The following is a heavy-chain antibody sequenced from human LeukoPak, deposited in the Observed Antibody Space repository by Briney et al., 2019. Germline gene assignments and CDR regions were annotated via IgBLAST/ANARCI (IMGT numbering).Heavy chain of an antibody. J-gene: IGHJ3*02. Sequence: PGGSLRLSCAASGFTFDDYTMHWVRQAPGKGLEWVSLISWDGGGTYYADSVKGRFTISRDNSKNSLYLQMNSLRTEDTALYYCALNLVGATTRAFDIWGQGTMVTVSS. V-gene: IGHV3-43*01. CDR3: ALNLVGATTRAFDI. CDR2: ISWDGGGT. CDR1: GFTFDDYT. D-gene: IGHD1-26*01.